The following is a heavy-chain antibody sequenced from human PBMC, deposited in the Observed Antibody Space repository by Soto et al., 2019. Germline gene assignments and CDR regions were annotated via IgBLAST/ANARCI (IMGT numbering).Heavy chain of an antibody. Sequence: EVQLLESGGGLVQPGGSLRLSCAASGFTFSSYAMSWVRQAPGKGLEWVSAISGSGGSTYYADSVKGRFTISRDNSKNPLYLQMNSLRAEDTAVYYCAKDGGYSYGYSPRYYYGMDGWGQGTTVTVSS. J-gene: IGHJ6*02. D-gene: IGHD5-18*01. CDR3: AKDGGYSYGYSPRYYYGMDG. CDR1: GFTFSSYA. CDR2: ISGSGGST. V-gene: IGHV3-23*01.